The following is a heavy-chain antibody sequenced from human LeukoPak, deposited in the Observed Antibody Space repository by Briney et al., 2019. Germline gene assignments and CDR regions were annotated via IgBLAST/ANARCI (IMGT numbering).Heavy chain of an antibody. Sequence: PSETLSLTCTVSGGSISSYYWSWIRPPPGKGLEWIGHIFYTGSSNYNPSLKSRVTISLDRSKNQFSLRLTSVTAADTAVYYCARAGAWQIDPWGQGTLVTVSS. D-gene: IGHD3-10*01. CDR3: ARAGAWQIDP. J-gene: IGHJ5*02. CDR2: IFYTGSS. CDR1: GGSISSYY. V-gene: IGHV4-59*01.